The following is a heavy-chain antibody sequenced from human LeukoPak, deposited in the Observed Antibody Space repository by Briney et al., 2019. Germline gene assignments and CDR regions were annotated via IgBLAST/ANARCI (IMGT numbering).Heavy chain of an antibody. V-gene: IGHV1-46*01. D-gene: IGHD2-15*01. CDR1: GYTFTSYY. CDR3: AREDYCSGGSCYEGAVDY. Sequence: ASVKVSRKASGYTFTSYYMHWVRQAPGQGLEWMGIINPSGGSTSYAQNLQGRVTMTTDTSTRTVYMELRSLRSDDTAVYYCAREDYCSGGSCYEGAVDYWGQGTLVTVSS. J-gene: IGHJ4*02. CDR2: INPSGGST.